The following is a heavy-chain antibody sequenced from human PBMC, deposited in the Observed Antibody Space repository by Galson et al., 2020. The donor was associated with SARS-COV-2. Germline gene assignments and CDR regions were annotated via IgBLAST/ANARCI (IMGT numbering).Heavy chain of an antibody. CDR1: GFTVSSNY. CDR3: ARTRAYNRGWYLDDAVDV. V-gene: IGHV3-53*01. J-gene: IGHJ3*01. D-gene: IGHD6-19*01. Sequence: GESLKISCAASGFTVSSNYMSWVRQAPGKGLEWVSVIYSGGSTNYADSVKGRFTISRDNSKNTLFLQMNSLRAEDTAIYYCARTRAYNRGWYLDDAVDVLGQGTVVTVSS. CDR2: IYSGGST.